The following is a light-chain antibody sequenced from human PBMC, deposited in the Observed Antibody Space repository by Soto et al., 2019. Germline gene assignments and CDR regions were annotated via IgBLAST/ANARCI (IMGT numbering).Light chain of an antibody. CDR2: DAS. CDR1: QIVSCD. V-gene: IGKV3-15*01. J-gene: IGKJ1*01. CDR3: HQYENWPQT. Sequence: EIVLTQSPATLSLSPGERATLSCGASQIVSCDYLAWYQQKPCLAPRLLVYDASTRATGIPARFSGSGSGTEFTLTISSLQSEDFALYYCHQYENWPQTFGQGTKVDI.